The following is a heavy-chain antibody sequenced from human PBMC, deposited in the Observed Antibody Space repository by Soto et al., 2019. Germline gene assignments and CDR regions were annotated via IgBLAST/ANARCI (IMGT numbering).Heavy chain of an antibody. CDR1: GFTFSAYA. CDR3: AKDINYFPSDV. Sequence: PGGSLRLSCAASGFTFSAYAMSWVRQAPGKGLEWVSGITREEYTFYGDSVKGRFTISRDNSKNILYLQMNSLRAEDAAIYYCAKDINYFPSDVWGQGTTVTVSS. CDR2: ITREEYT. J-gene: IGHJ6*02. D-gene: IGHD3-10*01. V-gene: IGHV3-23*02.